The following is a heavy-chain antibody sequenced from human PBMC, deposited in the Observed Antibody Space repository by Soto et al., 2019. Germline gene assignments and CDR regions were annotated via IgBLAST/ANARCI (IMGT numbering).Heavy chain of an antibody. D-gene: IGHD3-16*01. CDR1: GFTFRSYV. CDR3: ARWGTTGGLDV. V-gene: IGHV3-30*19. CDR2: TSYDGSNK. J-gene: IGHJ4*02. Sequence: QVQLVESGGGVVQPGTSLRLSWVGSGFTFRSYVIHWVRQAPGKGLEWVALTSYDGSNKYYDDSVKGRFTISRDNSRNKVDLQMDNLRLEDTALYYCARWGTTGGLDVWGQGTLVSVSS.